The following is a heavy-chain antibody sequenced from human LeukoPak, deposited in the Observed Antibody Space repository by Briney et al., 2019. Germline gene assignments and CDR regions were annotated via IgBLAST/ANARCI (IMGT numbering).Heavy chain of an antibody. CDR2: IYYSGTT. CDR1: GDSISNTHYY. D-gene: IGHD3-10*01. CDR3: ARGHYFASGNYYRGWFDP. V-gene: IGHV4-39*02. J-gene: IGHJ5*02. Sequence: SETLSLSCTVPGDSISNTHYYWPRIRQPPGEGREWIGSIYYSGTTYYNPSHKSRVTISVDTSKNHFSLKLSSVTAADTAVYYCARGHYFASGNYYRGWFDPWGQGSLVTVSS.